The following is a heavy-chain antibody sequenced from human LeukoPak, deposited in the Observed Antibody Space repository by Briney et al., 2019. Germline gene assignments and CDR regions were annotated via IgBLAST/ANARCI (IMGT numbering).Heavy chain of an antibody. J-gene: IGHJ4*02. Sequence: GGSLRLSCAASGFTFSSYAMHWVRQAPGKGLEYVSAISSNGGSTYYANSVKGRFTISRDNSKNTLYLQMNSLRAEDTAVYYCAKRGTVTTFGHCDYWGQGTLVTVSS. CDR2: ISSNGGST. CDR1: GFTFSSYA. V-gene: IGHV3-64*01. D-gene: IGHD4-17*01. CDR3: AKRGTVTTFGHCDY.